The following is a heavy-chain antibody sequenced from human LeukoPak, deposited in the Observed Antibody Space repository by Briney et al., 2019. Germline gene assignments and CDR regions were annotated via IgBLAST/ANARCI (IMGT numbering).Heavy chain of an antibody. Sequence: SETLSLTCTVSGGSISSYYWSWIRQPAGKGLEWIGRIYTSGSTNYNPSLKSRVTMSVDTSKNQFSLKLSSVTAADTAVYYCARDGGGYDILTGWPMDVWGKGTTVTVSS. D-gene: IGHD3-9*01. V-gene: IGHV4-4*07. CDR2: IYTSGST. CDR1: GGSISSYY. J-gene: IGHJ6*04. CDR3: ARDGGGYDILTGWPMDV.